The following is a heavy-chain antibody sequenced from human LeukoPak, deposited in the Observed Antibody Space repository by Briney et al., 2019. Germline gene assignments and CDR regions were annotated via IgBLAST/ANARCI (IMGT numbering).Heavy chain of an antibody. V-gene: IGHV3-21*01. CDR2: ISSGSSYI. CDR3: ARDGGYCSSTSCYAYGMDV. J-gene: IGHJ6*02. CDR1: GFTFSSYS. D-gene: IGHD2-2*01. Sequence: GGSLRLSCAASGFTFSSYSMNWVRQAPGKGLEWVSSISSGSSYIYYADSVKGRFTISRDNAKNSLYLQMNSLRAEDTAVYYCARDGGYCSSTSCYAYGMDVWGQGTTVTVSS.